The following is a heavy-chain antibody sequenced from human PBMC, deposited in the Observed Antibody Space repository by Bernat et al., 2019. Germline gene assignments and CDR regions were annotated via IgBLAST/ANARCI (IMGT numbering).Heavy chain of an antibody. CDR3: ARGEYGDYGKSMDY. Sequence: QVQLVESGGGVVQSGRSLRLSCAASGFTFSSYGMHWVRQAPGKGLEWVAVIWYDGSNKYYADSVKGRFTISRDNSKNTLYLQMNSLRAEDTAVYYCARGEYGDYGKSMDYWGQGTLVTVSS. D-gene: IGHD4-17*01. CDR1: GFTFSSYG. V-gene: IGHV3-33*01. J-gene: IGHJ4*02. CDR2: IWYDGSNK.